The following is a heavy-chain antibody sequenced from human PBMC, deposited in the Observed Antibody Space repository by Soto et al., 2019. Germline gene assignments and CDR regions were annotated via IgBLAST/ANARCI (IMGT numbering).Heavy chain of an antibody. CDR2: ISYDGSNK. CDR3: AKGAAVAGLGLYYYYYGMDV. D-gene: IGHD6-19*01. Sequence: GGSLRLSCAASGFTFSSYGMHWVRQAPGKGLEWVAVISYDGSNKYYADSVKGRFTISRDNSKNTLYLQMNSLRAEDTAVYYCAKGAAVAGLGLYYYYYGMDVWGQGTTVTVSS. J-gene: IGHJ6*02. V-gene: IGHV3-30*18. CDR1: GFTFSSYG.